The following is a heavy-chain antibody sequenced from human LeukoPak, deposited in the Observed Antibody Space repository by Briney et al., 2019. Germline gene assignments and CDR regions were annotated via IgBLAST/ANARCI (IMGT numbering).Heavy chain of an antibody. J-gene: IGHJ5*02. D-gene: IGHD6-6*01. V-gene: IGHV4-59*01. CDR3: ARVVTDYSSSSSWFDP. CDR1: GGSISSYY. Sequence: SETLSLTCTVSGGSISSYYWSWIRQPPAKGLDWIGYIFYSGSTNYNPSVKSRVTLSVETSKNQFSLKLTSLTAADTAIYYCARVVTDYSSSSSWFDPWGQGTLVTVSS. CDR2: IFYSGST.